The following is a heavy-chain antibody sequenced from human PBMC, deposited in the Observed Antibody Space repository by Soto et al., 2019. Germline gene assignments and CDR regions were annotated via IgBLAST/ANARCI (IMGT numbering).Heavy chain of an antibody. CDR3: ARGGRGLRGAFDI. CDR1: GFSFSSYS. V-gene: IGHV3-30*09. CDR2: ISYNGLSQ. D-gene: IGHD2-15*01. Sequence: QGQLMESGGGVVQPGKSLRLSCAASGFSFSSYSLHWVRQAPGKGLEWVAVISYNGLSQFYEDSVRGRLAISRDNAKNTLYLQMNSLRDEDTAVYFCARGGRGLRGAFDIWGQGTRVTVSS. J-gene: IGHJ3*02.